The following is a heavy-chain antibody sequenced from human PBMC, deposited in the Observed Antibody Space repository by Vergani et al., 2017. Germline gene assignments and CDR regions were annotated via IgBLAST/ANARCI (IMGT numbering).Heavy chain of an antibody. D-gene: IGHD3-9*01. CDR2: IYHTGSN. CDR1: GYSISSGYY. V-gene: IGHV4-38-2*02. CDR3: ARFHYDVFTVSASYFDY. J-gene: IGHJ4*01. Sequence: QVQLQESGPGLVKPSETLSLTCTVSGYSISSGYYWGWVRQSPGKGLEWMESIYHTGSNCYNPSLESRVTISVDTSKNQFSLNVTSVSAAGTAVYYCARFHYDVFTVSASYFDYWGHGTLVTVSS.